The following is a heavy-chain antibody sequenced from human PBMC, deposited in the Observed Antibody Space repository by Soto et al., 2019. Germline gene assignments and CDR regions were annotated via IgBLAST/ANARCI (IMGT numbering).Heavy chain of an antibody. Sequence: ASVKVSCKASGYSFNVYYMHWVRQAPGQGPEWLGIIKPSGESASDTQKFQGRLTMTRDKSTSTVYMELSSLRSEDTAVYYCARSLHRTRRSFYYGMDVWGQGTTVTVSS. J-gene: IGHJ6*02. CDR1: GYSFNVYY. D-gene: IGHD1-1*01. V-gene: IGHV1-46*02. CDR3: ARSLHRTRRSFYYGMDV. CDR2: IKPSGESA.